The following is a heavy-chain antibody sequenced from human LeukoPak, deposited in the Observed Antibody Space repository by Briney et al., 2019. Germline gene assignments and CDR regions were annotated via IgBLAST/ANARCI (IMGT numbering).Heavy chain of an antibody. CDR3: ARDGGYFDRLAYFFDY. CDR1: GFTFSSYA. V-gene: IGHV3-30*04. Sequence: GKSLRLSCEASGFTFSSYAMHWVRQAPGQGLEWVAVISYDGTNKDYADSVKGGFTISRDNSKNTLYLQMNSLRVEDTAVYYCARDGGYFDRLAYFFDYWGQGALVPVSS. D-gene: IGHD3-9*01. CDR2: ISYDGTNK. J-gene: IGHJ4*02.